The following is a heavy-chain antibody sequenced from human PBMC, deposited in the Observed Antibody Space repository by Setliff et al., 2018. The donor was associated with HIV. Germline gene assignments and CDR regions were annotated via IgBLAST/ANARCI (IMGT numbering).Heavy chain of an antibody. CDR2: IYYSGST. D-gene: IGHD6-25*01. CDR1: GGSVSSGSYY. J-gene: IGHJ4*02. CDR3: ARYSPRGYTLTGPY. V-gene: IGHV4-61*01. Sequence: SETLSLTCTVPGGSVSSGSYYWSWIRQPPGKGLERIGYIYYSGSTKHNPSLKSRVTISLDTSKNQFSLKLTSVTAADTAVYYCARYSPRGYTLTGPYWGQGTLVTVSS.